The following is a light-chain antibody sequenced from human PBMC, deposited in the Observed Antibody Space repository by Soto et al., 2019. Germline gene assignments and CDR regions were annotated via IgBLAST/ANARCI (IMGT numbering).Light chain of an antibody. J-gene: IGKJ1*01. CDR2: AAS. V-gene: IGKV1-39*01. CDR1: QSIRSY. CDR3: QQSYSTTRT. Sequence: DIQMTQSPSSLAASVGDRVTITCRASQSIRSYLNWYQQTPGKAPKLXIYAASSLPSGVPSMFGCSGAGPDCTRTISSLQPEDVATDYCQQSYSTTRTFGQGTQVDIK.